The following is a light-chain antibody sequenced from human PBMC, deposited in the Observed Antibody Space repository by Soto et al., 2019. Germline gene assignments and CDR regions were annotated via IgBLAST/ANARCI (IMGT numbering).Light chain of an antibody. CDR2: DAS. Sequence: EIVMTQSPATLSVSPGERATLSCRASQSVSSNLAWYQQKPGQAPRLLIYDASNRATGIPARFSGSGSGTEFTLTISSLQSEDFAVYYCQQRSNWPPGFGQGTRLEIK. J-gene: IGKJ5*01. V-gene: IGKV3D-15*01. CDR1: QSVSSN. CDR3: QQRSNWPPG.